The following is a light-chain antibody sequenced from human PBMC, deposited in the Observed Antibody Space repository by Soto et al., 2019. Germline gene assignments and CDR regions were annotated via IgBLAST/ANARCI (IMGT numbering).Light chain of an antibody. CDR1: QSVSLNY. J-gene: IGKJ2*01. CDR2: GAS. V-gene: IGKV3-20*01. Sequence: EIVLTQSPGTLSLSPGERPTLSCRASQSVSLNYLAWYQQKPGQTPGLLIYGASNRATGIPDRFSAGGSGTDSTLTITILEPEDFAVYYCQQYGSSPYTLGQGTKREIK. CDR3: QQYGSSPYT.